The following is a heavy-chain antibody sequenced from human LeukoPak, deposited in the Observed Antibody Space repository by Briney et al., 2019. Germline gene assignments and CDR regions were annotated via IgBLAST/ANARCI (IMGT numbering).Heavy chain of an antibody. Sequence: SETLSLTCTVSGGSISSSSYYWGWLRQPPGKGLEWIGSIYYSGSTYYNPSLKSRVTIFVDTSKNQFSLKLSSVTAADTAVFYCASQYSSGFYYFDYWGQGTLVTVSS. V-gene: IGHV4-39*01. J-gene: IGHJ4*02. D-gene: IGHD6-25*01. CDR3: ASQYSSGFYYFDY. CDR2: IYYSGST. CDR1: GGSISSSSYY.